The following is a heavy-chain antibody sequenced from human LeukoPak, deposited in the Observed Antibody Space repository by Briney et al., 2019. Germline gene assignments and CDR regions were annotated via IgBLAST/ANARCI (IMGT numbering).Heavy chain of an antibody. CDR3: ARDTMGIVVVPAATLGFDY. J-gene: IGHJ4*02. V-gene: IGHV3-30-3*01. Sequence: GGSLRLSCAASGFTFSSYAMHWVRQAPGKGREWVAVILYDGSNKYYADSVKGRFTISRDNSKNTLYLQMNSLRAEDTAVYYCARDTMGIVVVPAATLGFDYWGQGTLVTVSS. D-gene: IGHD2-2*03. CDR1: GFTFSSYA. CDR2: ILYDGSNK.